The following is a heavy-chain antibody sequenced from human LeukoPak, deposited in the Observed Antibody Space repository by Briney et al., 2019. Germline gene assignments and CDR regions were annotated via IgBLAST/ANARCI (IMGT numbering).Heavy chain of an antibody. J-gene: IGHJ4*02. V-gene: IGHV3-23*01. CDR2: ISGSGGST. Sequence: GGSLRLSCAASGFTFSSYGMSWVRQAPGKGLEWVSAISGSGGSTYYADSVKGRFTISRDISKNTLYLQMNSLRAEDTAVYYCAKVPTVNSFDYWGQGTLVTVSS. CDR1: GFTFSSYG. D-gene: IGHD4-17*01. CDR3: AKVPTVNSFDY.